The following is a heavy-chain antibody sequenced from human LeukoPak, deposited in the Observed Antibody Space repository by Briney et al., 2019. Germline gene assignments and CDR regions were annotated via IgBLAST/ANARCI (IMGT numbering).Heavy chain of an antibody. CDR2: IYSGGST. J-gene: IGHJ4*02. Sequence: PGGSLRLSCAASGFTVSSNYMSWVRQAPGKGLEWVSVIYSGGSTYYADSVKGRFTISRDNSKNTLYLQMNSLRADDTAVYYCARGVRGVINPYDYWGQGTLVTVSS. V-gene: IGHV3-53*05. D-gene: IGHD3-10*01. CDR1: GFTVSSNY. CDR3: ARGVRGVINPYDY.